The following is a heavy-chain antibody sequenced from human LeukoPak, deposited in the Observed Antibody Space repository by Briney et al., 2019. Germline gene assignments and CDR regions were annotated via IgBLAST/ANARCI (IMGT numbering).Heavy chain of an antibody. Sequence: SETLSLTCAVYGGSFSGYYWSWIRQPPGKGLEWIGEINHSGSTNYNPSLKSRVTISVDTSKNQFSLKLSSVTAADTAVYYCRELAGAFDIWGQGTMVTVSS. CDR1: GGSFSGYY. CDR3: RELAGAFDI. D-gene: IGHD1-26*01. V-gene: IGHV4-34*01. J-gene: IGHJ3*02. CDR2: INHSGST.